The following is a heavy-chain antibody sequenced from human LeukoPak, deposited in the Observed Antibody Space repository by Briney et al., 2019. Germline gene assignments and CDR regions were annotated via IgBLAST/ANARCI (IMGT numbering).Heavy chain of an antibody. CDR2: IFTSGTT. D-gene: IGHD1-26*01. CDR1: GVSISNSY. CDR3: ARDLWGLLGAPRTYNWFDP. V-gene: IGHV4-4*07. Sequence: ASETLSLTCSVSGVSISNSYWSWIRQPAGKGLEWIGRIFTSGTTYYNPSLKSRVTMSVDTSKNQFSQKLSSVTAADTAVYYCARDLWGLLGAPRTYNWFDPWGQGTLVTVSS. J-gene: IGHJ5*02.